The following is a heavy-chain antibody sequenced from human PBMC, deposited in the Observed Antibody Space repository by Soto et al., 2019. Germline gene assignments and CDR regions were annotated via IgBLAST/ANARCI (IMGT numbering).Heavy chain of an antibody. D-gene: IGHD6-19*01. V-gene: IGHV3-20*04. CDR2: ITWNSGST. Sequence: EVQLVESGGGVVRPGGSLRLSCAASGFMFDDFGMSWVRQAPGKGLEWVSGITWNSGSTGYADSVKGRFTISRDNAKNSLYLQMVSLRAEDTAFYYCARDCGVAVAVDAFDIWGQVTMGTVSS. CDR3: ARDCGVAVAVDAFDI. J-gene: IGHJ3*02. CDR1: GFMFDDFG.